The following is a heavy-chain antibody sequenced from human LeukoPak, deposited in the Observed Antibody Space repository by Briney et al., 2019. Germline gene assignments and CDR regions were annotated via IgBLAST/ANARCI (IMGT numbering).Heavy chain of an antibody. D-gene: IGHD3-22*01. Sequence: SETLSLTCTVSGGSISTHYWSWIRQPPGKELEWIGYIYYTGSTNYNPSLKSRVTISVDTSKNQFSLKLSSVTAADTAVYYCARRDRGGRYYYDSSGYYEAAFDIWGQGTMVTVSS. V-gene: IGHV4-59*08. CDR2: IYYTGST. CDR3: ARRDRGGRYYYDSSGYYEAAFDI. CDR1: GGSISTHY. J-gene: IGHJ3*02.